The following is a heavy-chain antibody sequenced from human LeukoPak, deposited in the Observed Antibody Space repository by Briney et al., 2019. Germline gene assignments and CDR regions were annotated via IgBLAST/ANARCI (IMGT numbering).Heavy chain of an antibody. J-gene: IGHJ5*02. D-gene: IGHD2-2*01. V-gene: IGHV4-30-4*08. CDR3: AGLLGYCSSTSCPNWFDP. Sequence: PSQTLSLTCTVSGGSISSGDYYWSWIRQPPGKGLEWIGYIYYSGSTYYNPSLKSRVTISVDTSKDQFSLELSSVTAADTAVYYCAGLLGYCSSTSCPNWFDPWGQGTLVTVSS. CDR1: GGSISSGDYY. CDR2: IYYSGST.